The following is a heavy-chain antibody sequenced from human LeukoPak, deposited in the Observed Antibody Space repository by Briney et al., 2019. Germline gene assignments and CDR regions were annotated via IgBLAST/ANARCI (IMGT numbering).Heavy chain of an antibody. CDR3: ARTQTRFLEWNLDY. D-gene: IGHD3-3*01. Sequence: ASVKVSCKASGYTFTGYYIHWVRQAPGQGLEWMGRINPNSGGTNYAQKFQGRVTMTRDTSISTAYMELSRLRSDDTAVYYCARTQTRFLEWNLDYWGQGTLVTVSS. V-gene: IGHV1-2*06. CDR1: GYTFTGYY. J-gene: IGHJ4*02. CDR2: INPNSGGT.